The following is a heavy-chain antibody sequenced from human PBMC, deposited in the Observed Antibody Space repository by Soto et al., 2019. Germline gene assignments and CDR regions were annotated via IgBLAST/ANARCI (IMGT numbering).Heavy chain of an antibody. CDR3: ARGAVYAVLRFLEWLSPYYGMDV. J-gene: IGHJ6*02. Sequence: SETLSLTCTVSGGSISSGGYYWSWIRQHPGKGLEWIGEINHSGSTNYNPSLKSRVTISVDTSKNQFSLKLSSVTAADTAVYYCARGAVYAVLRFLEWLSPYYGMDVWGQGTTVTVSS. V-gene: IGHV4-31*03. CDR2: INHSGST. CDR1: GGSISSGGYY. D-gene: IGHD3-3*01.